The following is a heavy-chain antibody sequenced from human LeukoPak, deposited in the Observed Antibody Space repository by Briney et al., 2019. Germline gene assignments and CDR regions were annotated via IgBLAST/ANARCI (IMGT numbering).Heavy chain of an antibody. CDR1: GYTFTSYG. V-gene: IGHV1-18*01. J-gene: IGHJ6*02. D-gene: IGHD2-2*01. CDR2: ISAYNGNT. CDR3: ARTLGPHIVVVPAAYYGMDV. Sequence: GASVKVPCKASGYTFTSYGISWVRQAPGQGLEWMGWISAYNGNTNYAQKLQGRVTMTTDTSTSTAYMELRSLRSDDTAVYYCARTLGPHIVVVPAAYYGMDVWGQGTTVTVSS.